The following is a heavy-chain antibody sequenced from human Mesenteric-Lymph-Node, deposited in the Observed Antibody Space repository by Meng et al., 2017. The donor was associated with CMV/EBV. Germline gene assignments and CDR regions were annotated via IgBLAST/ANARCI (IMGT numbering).Heavy chain of an antibody. Sequence: GESLKISCAASGFTFDDYGMSWVRQAPGKGLEWVSSISSSSSYIYYADSVKGRFTISRDNAKNSLYLQMNSLRAEDTAVYYCARYYEYVWGNYHYAYGMDVWGQGTTVTVSS. D-gene: IGHD3-16*02. CDR2: ISSSSSYI. CDR3: ARYYEYVWGNYHYAYGMDV. J-gene: IGHJ6*02. V-gene: IGHV3-21*04. CDR1: GFTFDDYG.